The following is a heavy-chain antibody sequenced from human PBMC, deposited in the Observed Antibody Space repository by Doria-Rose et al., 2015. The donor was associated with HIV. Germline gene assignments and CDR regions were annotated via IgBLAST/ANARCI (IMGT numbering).Heavy chain of an antibody. D-gene: IGHD5-12*01. J-gene: IGHJ4*02. Sequence: ASGYTFSVYYMHWVRQAPGQGLEWMGWINPNSGGTNYAQKFQGRVTMTRDTSISTAYMDLSRLRPDDTAVYYCARDGNGHDLYFDYWGQGTLVTVSS. CDR3: ARDGNGHDLYFDY. CDR1: GYTFSVYY. V-gene: IGHV1-2*02. CDR2: INPNSGGT.